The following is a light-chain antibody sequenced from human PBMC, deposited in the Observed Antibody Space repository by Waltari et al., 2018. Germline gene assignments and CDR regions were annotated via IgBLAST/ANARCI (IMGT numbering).Light chain of an antibody. CDR2: QAS. CDR3: QQAHTFPLT. J-gene: IGKJ4*01. V-gene: IGKV1-12*01. Sequence: DTQMTQFPSAVPAFVGGRFTITCRASQAIGIWLAWYQQKPGKAPKLLIYQASTLQSGVPSRFSGSGSGTDFTLTISSLQPEDFATYYCQQAHTFPLTFGGGTKVEIK. CDR1: QAIGIW.